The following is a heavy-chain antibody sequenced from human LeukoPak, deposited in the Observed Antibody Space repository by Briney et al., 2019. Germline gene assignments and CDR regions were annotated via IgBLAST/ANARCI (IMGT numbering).Heavy chain of an antibody. CDR1: GGSISSYY. J-gene: IGHJ6*02. V-gene: IGHV4-59*01. CDR3: ARSYYGSGSYYGNYYYGMDV. CDR2: IYYSGST. D-gene: IGHD3-10*01. Sequence: SETLSLTCTVSGGSISSYYWSWIRQPPGKGLEWIGYIYYSGSTNYNPSLKSRVTISVDTSKNQFSLKLSSVTAADTVVYYCARSYYGSGSYYGNYYYGMDVWGQGTTVTVSS.